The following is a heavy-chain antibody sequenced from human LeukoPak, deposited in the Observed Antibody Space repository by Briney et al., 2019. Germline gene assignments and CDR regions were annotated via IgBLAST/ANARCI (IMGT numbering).Heavy chain of an antibody. J-gene: IGHJ4*02. CDR3: ARGSITISGSIIRALDN. V-gene: IGHV1-2*02. CDR1: GYTFIDYY. Sequence: GASVKVSCKASGYTFIDYYMHWVRQAPGQGLEWMGWINPNSGETDYAQKFQGRVTMTRDTSISTVYMEMSRLRSDDTAVYYCARGSITISGSIIRALDNWGQGTLVTVSS. CDR2: INPNSGET. D-gene: IGHD3-3*01.